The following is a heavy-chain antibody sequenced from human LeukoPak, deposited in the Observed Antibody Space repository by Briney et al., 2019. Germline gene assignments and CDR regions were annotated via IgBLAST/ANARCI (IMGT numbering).Heavy chain of an antibody. V-gene: IGHV1-2*02. CDR3: ARDWLLRYSEGGFDY. J-gene: IGHJ4*02. CDR2: INPKSGDT. CDR1: GYTFTGYY. Sequence: VASVKVSCKASGYTFTGYYMHWVRQAPGQGLEWMGWINPKSGDTTYAQKFQGRVTMTRDTSISTAYMELSSLRSDDTAVYYCARDWLLRYSEGGFDYWGQGTLVTVSS. D-gene: IGHD3-9*01.